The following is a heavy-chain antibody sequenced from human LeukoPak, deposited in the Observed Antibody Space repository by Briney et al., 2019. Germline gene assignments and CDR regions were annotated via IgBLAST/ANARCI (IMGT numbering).Heavy chain of an antibody. J-gene: IGHJ4*02. CDR1: GFTFSSYA. D-gene: IGHD3-22*01. Sequence: GGPLRLSCAASGFTFSSYAMSWVRQAPGKGLEWVSAISGSGGSTYYADSVKGRFTISRDNSKNTLYLQMNSLRAEDTAVYYCAKVGHYYDSSGYLDYWGQGTLVTVSS. CDR2: ISGSGGST. V-gene: IGHV3-23*01. CDR3: AKVGHYYDSSGYLDY.